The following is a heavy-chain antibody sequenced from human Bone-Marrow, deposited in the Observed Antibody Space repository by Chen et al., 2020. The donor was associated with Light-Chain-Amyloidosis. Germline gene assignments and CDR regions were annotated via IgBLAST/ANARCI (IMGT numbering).Heavy chain of an antibody. CDR3: ARAYCSGDSCPNSLGY. V-gene: IGHV3-30*03. J-gene: IGHJ4*02. Sequence: QVQLVESGGGVVQPGGSLRLSCTASGFTFNNYGMHWVRQAPGKGLEWVAGISYEGSRRNYADSVKGRFTVSRDSWKSTLYLQMESLRPEDTAIYYCARAYCSGDSCPNSLGYWGQGTLVTVSS. CDR1: GFTFNNYG. CDR2: ISYEGSRR. D-gene: IGHD2-15*01.